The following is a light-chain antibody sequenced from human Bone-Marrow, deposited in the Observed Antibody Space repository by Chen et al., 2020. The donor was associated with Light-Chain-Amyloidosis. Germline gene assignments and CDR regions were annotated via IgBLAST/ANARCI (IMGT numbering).Light chain of an antibody. CDR3: LQDYSYPRT. CDR1: QGIRND. CDR2: AAS. J-gene: IGKJ3*01. Sequence: AIQMTQSPSSLSASVGDRVTITCRASQGIRNDLAWYQQKPEKAPKLLIYAASSLQSGVPSRFSGSGSDTDFTLTISSLQPEDFATYYCLQDYSYPRTFGHGTKVDFK. V-gene: IGKV1-6*01.